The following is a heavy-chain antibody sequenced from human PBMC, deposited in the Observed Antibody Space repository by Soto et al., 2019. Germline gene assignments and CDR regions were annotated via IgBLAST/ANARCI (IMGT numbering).Heavy chain of an antibody. CDR3: ARDLWGGDYPWYFDL. CDR1: GGSISSSNW. D-gene: IGHD2-21*02. CDR2: IYHSGST. Sequence: QVQLQESGPGLVKPSGTLSLTCAVSGGSISSSNWWSWVRQPPGKGLEWIGEIYHSGSTNYNPSLKSRVTISVDKSKNEFYLKMSSVPAADTAVYYCARDLWGGDYPWYFDLWGRGTLVTVSS. V-gene: IGHV4-4*02. J-gene: IGHJ2*01.